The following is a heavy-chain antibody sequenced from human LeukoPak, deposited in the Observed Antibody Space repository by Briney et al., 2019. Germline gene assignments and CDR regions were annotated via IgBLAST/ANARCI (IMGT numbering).Heavy chain of an antibody. CDR2: IIPIFGTA. V-gene: IGHV1-69*05. Sequence: SVKVSCKASGGTFSSYAISWVRQAPGQGLEWMGGIIPIFGTANYAQKFQGGVTITTDESTSTAYMELSSLRSEDTAVYYCARGYYDILTGLGRLDYWGQGTLVTVSS. CDR3: ARGYYDILTGLGRLDY. J-gene: IGHJ4*02. CDR1: GGTFSSYA. D-gene: IGHD3-9*01.